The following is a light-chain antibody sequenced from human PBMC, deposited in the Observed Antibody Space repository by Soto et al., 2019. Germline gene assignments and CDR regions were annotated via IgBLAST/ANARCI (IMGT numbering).Light chain of an antibody. Sequence: ETVLTQSPGILSSSPGERATLSCRASQSVSSRYLAWYQQKPGQAPRLLIYDASSRATGIPDRFSGSGSGADFTLTISRLEPEDFAVYYCQHYGSSRTFGQGTKVDIK. CDR3: QHYGSSRT. CDR2: DAS. CDR1: QSVSSRY. V-gene: IGKV3-20*01. J-gene: IGKJ1*01.